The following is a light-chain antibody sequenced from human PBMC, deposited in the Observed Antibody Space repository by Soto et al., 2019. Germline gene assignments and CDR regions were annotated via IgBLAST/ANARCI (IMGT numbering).Light chain of an antibody. CDR2: GAS. CDR3: QHHDNWPWT. CDR1: QSIGDN. V-gene: IGKV3-15*01. Sequence: MVMTQSPATLSVSPGEGATLSCRASQSIGDNLAWYQQKPAQPPRLLIYGASTRAAGAPARFSGSGSGTEFTLTISSLQSEDFAVYYCQHHDNWPWTFGQGTKVEIK. J-gene: IGKJ1*01.